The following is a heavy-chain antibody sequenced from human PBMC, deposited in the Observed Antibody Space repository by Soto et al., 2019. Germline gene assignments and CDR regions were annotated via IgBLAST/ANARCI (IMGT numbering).Heavy chain of an antibody. CDR3: ARRSPDFAWLLPNFDY. V-gene: IGHV4-39*02. CDR2: IDYSWST. Sequence: QVQLQESGPGLVKPSETLSLTCSVSGGSMTGSSYSWGWIRQSPGKGLEWIGNIDYSWSTYYNPSIRRRVTISVYTXKXAFSLQLRSVTAADTAVYSCARRSPDFAWLLPNFDYWGQGIQVTVSS. CDR1: GGSMTGSSYS. J-gene: IGHJ4*02. D-gene: IGHD3-9*01.